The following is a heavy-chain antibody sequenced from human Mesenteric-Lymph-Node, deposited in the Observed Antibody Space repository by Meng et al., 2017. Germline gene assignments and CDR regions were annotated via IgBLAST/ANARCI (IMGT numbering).Heavy chain of an antibody. CDR2: ININTGNP. CDR1: GYTFTSSS. Sequence: QVQLVQSGSELKKAGDSVKVYCQAAGYTFTSSSMNWVRHAPGQGLEWMGWININTGNPTYAQGFTGRFVFSLDTSVSTAYLQIDSLKADDTAVYYCARGNGWRFDYWGQGTLVTVSS. J-gene: IGHJ4*02. D-gene: IGHD6-19*01. CDR3: ARGNGWRFDY. V-gene: IGHV7-4-1*01.